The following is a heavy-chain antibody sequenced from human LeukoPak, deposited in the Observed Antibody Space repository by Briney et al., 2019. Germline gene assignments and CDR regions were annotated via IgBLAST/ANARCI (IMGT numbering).Heavy chain of an antibody. CDR1: GYTFTSYD. CDR2: MNPNSGNT. Sequence: ASVKVSCKASGYTFTSYDINWVRQATGQGLEWMGWMNPNSGNTGYAQKFQGGVTMTRNTSISTAYMELSSLRSEDTAVYYCARVPIVVVPAANNWFDPWGQGTLVTVSS. J-gene: IGHJ5*02. D-gene: IGHD2-2*01. CDR3: ARVPIVVVPAANNWFDP. V-gene: IGHV1-8*01.